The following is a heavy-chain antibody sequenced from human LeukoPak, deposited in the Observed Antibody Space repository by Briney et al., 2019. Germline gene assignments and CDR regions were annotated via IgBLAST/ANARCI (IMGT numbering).Heavy chain of an antibody. J-gene: IGHJ4*02. CDR2: ISGSGGST. D-gene: IGHD2-21*02. V-gene: IGHV3-23*01. Sequence: PGGSLRLSCAASGFTFSSYGMSWVRQAPGKGLEWVSAISGSGGSTYYADSVKGRFTISRDNSKNTLYPQMNSLRAGDTAVYYCAKIAAANCGGDCYSGAYYFDYWGQGTLVTVSS. CDR1: GFTFSSYG. CDR3: AKIAAANCGGDCYSGAYYFDY.